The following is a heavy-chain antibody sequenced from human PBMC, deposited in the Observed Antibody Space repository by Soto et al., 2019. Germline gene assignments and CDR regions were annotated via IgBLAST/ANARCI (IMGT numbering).Heavy chain of an antibody. D-gene: IGHD2-2*01. CDR2: ISSSSSYI. CDR1: GFTFSSYS. J-gene: IGHJ4*02. Sequence: GGSLRLSYAASGFTFSSYSMNWVRQAPGKGLEWVSSISSSSSYIYYADSVKGRFTISRDNAKNSLYLQMNSLRAEDTAVYYCARSYCSSTSCLVDYWGQGTLVTV. V-gene: IGHV3-21*01. CDR3: ARSYCSSTSCLVDY.